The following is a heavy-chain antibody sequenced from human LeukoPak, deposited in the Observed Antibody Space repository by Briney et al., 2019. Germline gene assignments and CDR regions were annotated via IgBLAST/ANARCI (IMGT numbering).Heavy chain of an antibody. D-gene: IGHD3-16*01. CDR2: SNDDGSTR. CDR1: GFTFRSYW. Sequence: GGSLRLSCVASGFTFRSYWMHWVGQIPGKGLEWVSHSNDDGSTRTYGRSVRGRFSISRDNAKNTLYLQMSSLRVEDTAVYYCAREGYDYVWQTTEQDGMDVWGQGTTVTVSS. CDR3: AREGYDYVWQTTEQDGMDV. J-gene: IGHJ6*02. V-gene: IGHV3-74*03.